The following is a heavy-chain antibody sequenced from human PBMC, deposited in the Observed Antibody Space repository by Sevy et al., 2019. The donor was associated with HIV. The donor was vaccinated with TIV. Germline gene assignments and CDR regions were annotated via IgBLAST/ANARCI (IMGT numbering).Heavy chain of an antibody. D-gene: IGHD3-3*01. J-gene: IGHJ5*02. CDR2: INHSGST. V-gene: IGHV4-34*01. CDR1: GGSFSGYY. CDR3: ARDRSTIFGVEESWFDP. Sequence: SETLSLTCAVYGGSFSGYYWSWIHQPPGKGLEWIGEINHSGSTNYNPSLKSRVTISVDTSKNQFSLKLSSVTAADTAVYYCARDRSTIFGVEESWFDPWGQGTLVTVSS.